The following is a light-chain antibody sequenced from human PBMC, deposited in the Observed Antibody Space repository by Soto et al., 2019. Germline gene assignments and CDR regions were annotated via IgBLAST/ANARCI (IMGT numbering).Light chain of an antibody. Sequence: QSVVTQPPSASGSLGQSVIISCTGTNSDVGGYNYVSWYQQHPGKAPKLMIFEVNKRPSGVPDRFSGSKSGNTASLTVSGLQAEDEAKYYCSSYAGSKNLVFGGGTKLTVL. CDR2: EVN. CDR3: SSYAGSKNLV. J-gene: IGLJ2*01. CDR1: NSDVGGYNY. V-gene: IGLV2-8*01.